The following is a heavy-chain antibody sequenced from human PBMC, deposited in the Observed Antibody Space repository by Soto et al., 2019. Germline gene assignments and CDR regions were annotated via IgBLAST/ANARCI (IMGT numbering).Heavy chain of an antibody. CDR1: GYTFTSYY. V-gene: IGHV1-46*01. D-gene: IGHD1-26*01. J-gene: IGHJ4*02. CDR3: ARAGADGYMDY. Sequence: QVQLVQSGAEVKKPGASVKVSCKASGYTFTSYYMHWVRQAPGQGLEWMGIINPSGGSTSYAQKFQGRVTMTRDTSTSTVYIELSSLRSEDTAVYYCARAGADGYMDYWGQGTLVTVSS. CDR2: INPSGGST.